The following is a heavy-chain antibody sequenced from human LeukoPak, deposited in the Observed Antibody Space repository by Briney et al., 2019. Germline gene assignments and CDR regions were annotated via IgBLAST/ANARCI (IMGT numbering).Heavy chain of an antibody. V-gene: IGHV4-30-4*02. J-gene: IGHJ3*02. D-gene: IGHD3-3*01. Sequence: SETLSLTCTVSGGSISSGDYYWSWIRQPPGKGLEWIGYIYYSGSTYYNPSLKSRVTISVDTSKNQFSLKLSSVTAADTAVYYCARDPPTIFGVVRGAFDIWGQGTMVTVSS. CDR3: ARDPPTIFGVVRGAFDI. CDR1: GGSISSGDYY. CDR2: IYYSGST.